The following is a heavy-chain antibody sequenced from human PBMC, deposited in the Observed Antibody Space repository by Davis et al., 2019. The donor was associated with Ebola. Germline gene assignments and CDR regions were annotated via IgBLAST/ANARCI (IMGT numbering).Heavy chain of an antibody. J-gene: IGHJ3*02. CDR3: ARAGTGYYDFWSGYYYDAFDI. V-gene: IGHV3-9*01. Sequence: SLKISCAASGFTFDDYAMHWVRQAPGKGLEWVSGISWNSGSIGYADSVKGRFTISRDNAKNSLYLQMNSLRAEDTALYYCARAGTGYYDFWSGYYYDAFDIWGQGTMVTVSS. D-gene: IGHD3-3*01. CDR2: ISWNSGSI. CDR1: GFTFDDYA.